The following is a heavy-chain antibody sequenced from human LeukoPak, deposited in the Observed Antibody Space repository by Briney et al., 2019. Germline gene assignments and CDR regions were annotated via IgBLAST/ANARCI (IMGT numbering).Heavy chain of an antibody. D-gene: IGHD4-17*01. CDR1: GGTFSSYA. CDR3: ARDRDYGDYAADGWFDP. CDR2: IIPIFGTA. V-gene: IGHV1-69*13. Sequence: ASVTVSCTASGGTFSSYAISWVRQAPGQGLEWMGGIIPIFGTANYAQKFQGRVTITADESTSTAYMELSSLRSEDTAVYYCARDRDYGDYAADGWFDPWGQGTLVTVSS. J-gene: IGHJ5*02.